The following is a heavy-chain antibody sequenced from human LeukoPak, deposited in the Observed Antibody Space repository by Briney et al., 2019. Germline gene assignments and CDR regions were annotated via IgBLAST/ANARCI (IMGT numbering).Heavy chain of an antibody. V-gene: IGHV1-18*01. Sequence: ASVEVSFQASCYPFTRHGISWVRPAPGQGVEWVGWISCYNGDTNYAQKVQGRVTMTTDTSTSTAYMELRSLRSDDTAVYYCARDPSNSGGWNPYFDYWGQGALVTVSS. CDR3: ARDPSNSGGWNPYFDY. CDR1: CYPFTRHG. CDR2: ISCYNGDT. J-gene: IGHJ4*02. D-gene: IGHD6-19*01.